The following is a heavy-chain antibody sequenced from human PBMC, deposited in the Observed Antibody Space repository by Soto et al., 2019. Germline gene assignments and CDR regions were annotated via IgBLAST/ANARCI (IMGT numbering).Heavy chain of an antibody. Sequence: GGSLRLSCAASGFTFSSYAMSWVRQAPGKGLEWVSAISGSGGSTYYADSVKGRFTISRDNSKNTLYLQMNSLRAEDTAVYYCAKENYDFWSGYFRAVDVWGQGTTVTV. V-gene: IGHV3-23*01. D-gene: IGHD3-3*01. CDR2: ISGSGGST. CDR3: AKENYDFWSGYFRAVDV. CDR1: GFTFSSYA. J-gene: IGHJ6*02.